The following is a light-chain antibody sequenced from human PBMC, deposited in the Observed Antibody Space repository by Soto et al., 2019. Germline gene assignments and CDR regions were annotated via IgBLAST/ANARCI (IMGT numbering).Light chain of an antibody. J-gene: IGLJ3*02. CDR3: AAWDDSLSGPV. CDR1: SSNIGSNS. V-gene: IGLV1-47*01. CDR2: RNN. Sequence: QLVLTQPPSASGTPGQRVTISCSGSSSNIGSNSVYWYQQLPGTAPKLLIYRNNQRPSGVPDLFSGSKSGTSASLAISGLRSEDEADYYCAAWDDSLSGPVFGGGTKVTVL.